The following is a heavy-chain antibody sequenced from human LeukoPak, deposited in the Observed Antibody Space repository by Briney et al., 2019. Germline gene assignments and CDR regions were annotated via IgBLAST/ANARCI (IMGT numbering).Heavy chain of an antibody. V-gene: IGHV3-23*01. CDR2: ISGSGGST. CDR1: GFTFSSYA. J-gene: IGHJ4*02. D-gene: IGHD2-2*02. CDR3: AKGVVSQLLLYQNYFDY. Sequence: GGSLRLSCAASGFTFSSYAMSWVRQAPGKGLEGVSAISGSGGSTYYADSVKGRFTISRDNYKNTLYLQMNSLRAEDTAVYYCAKGVVSQLLLYQNYFDYWGQGTLVTVSS.